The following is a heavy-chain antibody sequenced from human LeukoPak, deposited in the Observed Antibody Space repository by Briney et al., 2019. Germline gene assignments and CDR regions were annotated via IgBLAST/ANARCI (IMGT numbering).Heavy chain of an antibody. D-gene: IGHD6-19*01. Sequence: SVKVSCKASGGTFSSYAISWVRQAPGQGLEWMGRIIPILGIANYAQNFQGRVTITAEKSTSTAYMELSSLRSEDTAVYYCARAIAVAGGPEYFQHWGQGTLVTVSS. CDR2: IIPILGIA. V-gene: IGHV1-69*04. J-gene: IGHJ1*01. CDR1: GGTFSSYA. CDR3: ARAIAVAGGPEYFQH.